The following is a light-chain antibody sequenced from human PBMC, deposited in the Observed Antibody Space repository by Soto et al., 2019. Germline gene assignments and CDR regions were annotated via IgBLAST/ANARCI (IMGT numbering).Light chain of an antibody. CDR2: GVN. CDR3: CSYAGISTVYV. Sequence: QSALTQPASVSGSPGQSITISCTGTSSDVGSYNLVSWYQQHPGKAPKLMIYGVNNRPSGVSNRFSGSKSGNTASLTISGLQAEDEADYYCCSYAGISTVYVFGTGTKLTVL. V-gene: IGLV2-23*02. J-gene: IGLJ1*01. CDR1: SSDVGSYNL.